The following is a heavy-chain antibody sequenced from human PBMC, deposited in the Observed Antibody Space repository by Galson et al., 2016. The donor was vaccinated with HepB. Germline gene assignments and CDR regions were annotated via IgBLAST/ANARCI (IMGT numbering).Heavy chain of an antibody. Sequence: SVKVSCKASGGTSSSYAISWVRQAPGQGLEWMGGIIPIFGTANYAQKFQGRVTITADESTSTAYMELSSLRSEDTAVYYCARVPPYCTNGVCKQKNWFDPWGQGTLVTVSS. CDR1: GGTSSSYA. CDR2: IIPIFGTA. V-gene: IGHV1-69*13. D-gene: IGHD2-8*01. J-gene: IGHJ5*02. CDR3: ARVPPYCTNGVCKQKNWFDP.